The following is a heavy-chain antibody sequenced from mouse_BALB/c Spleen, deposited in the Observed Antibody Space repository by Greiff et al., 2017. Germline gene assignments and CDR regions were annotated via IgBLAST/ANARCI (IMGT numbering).Heavy chain of an antibody. Sequence: QVQLQQSAAELARPGASVKMSCKASGYTFTSYTMHWVKQRPGQGLEWIGYINPSSGYTEYNQKFKDKTTLTADKSSSTAYMQLSSLTSEDSAVYYCARRGIYYYGSSSYWYFEVWGAGTTVTVSS. CDR2: INPSSGYT. D-gene: IGHD1-1*01. CDR1: GYTFTSYT. J-gene: IGHJ1*01. V-gene: IGHV1-4*02. CDR3: ARRGIYYYGSSSYWYFEV.